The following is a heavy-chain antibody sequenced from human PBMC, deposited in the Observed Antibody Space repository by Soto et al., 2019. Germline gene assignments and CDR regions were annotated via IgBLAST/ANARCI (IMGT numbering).Heavy chain of an antibody. Sequence: TSETLSLTCTVSGGSISSYYWSWIRQPPGKGLEWIGYIYNSGSTNYNPSLKSRVTISVDTSKNQFSLNLSSVTAADTAVYYCARGAYFRNYYYYMDVWGKGTTVTVSS. CDR3: ARGAYFRNYYYYMDV. CDR1: GGSISSYY. J-gene: IGHJ6*03. V-gene: IGHV4-59*01. CDR2: IYNSGST. D-gene: IGHD3-10*01.